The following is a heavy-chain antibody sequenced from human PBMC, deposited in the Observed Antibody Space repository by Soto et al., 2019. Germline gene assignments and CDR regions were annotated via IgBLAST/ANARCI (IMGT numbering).Heavy chain of an antibody. CDR1: GGSFSGYY. D-gene: IGHD2-2*02. J-gene: IGHJ6*02. CDR2: INHSGST. CDR3: ARGVPAAIAQDKNYYYYYGMDV. Sequence: ETLSLTCAVYGGSFSGYYWSWIRQPPGKGLEWIGEINHSGSTNYNPSLKSRVTISVDTSKNQFSLKLSSVTAADTAVYYCARGVPAAIAQDKNYYYYYGMDVWGQGTTVTVSS. V-gene: IGHV4-34*01.